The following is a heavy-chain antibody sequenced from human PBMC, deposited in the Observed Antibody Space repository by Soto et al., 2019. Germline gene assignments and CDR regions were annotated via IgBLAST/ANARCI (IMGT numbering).Heavy chain of an antibody. CDR1: GLTLRSYA. CDR2: ISGRSAVP. V-gene: IGHV3-23*01. D-gene: IGHD3-16*01. CDR3: AKGGPFTGGFDP. Sequence: EGQLLESGGDLVQPGGSLRLSCAGSGLTLRSYAMSWIRQTPEKGLEWVSTISGRSAVPSYADSVNGRFTVSRDNSKNTLYLQMNSLRPDDTAIYYCAKGGPFTGGFDPWGQGALVTVSS. J-gene: IGHJ5*02.